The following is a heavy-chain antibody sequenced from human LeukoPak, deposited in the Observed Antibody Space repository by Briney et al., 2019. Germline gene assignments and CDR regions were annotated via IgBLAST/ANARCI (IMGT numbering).Heavy chain of an antibody. D-gene: IGHD3-22*01. Sequence: GGSLRLSCAASGFTFSSYGMHWVRQAPGKGLEWVAFIRYDGSNKYYADSVKGRFTISRDNSKNTLYLQMNSLRAEDTAVYYCAKIAGYYYDSSGYDFAFDIWGQGTMVTVSS. CDR2: IRYDGSNK. CDR3: AKIAGYYYDSSGYDFAFDI. CDR1: GFTFSSYG. V-gene: IGHV3-30*02. J-gene: IGHJ3*02.